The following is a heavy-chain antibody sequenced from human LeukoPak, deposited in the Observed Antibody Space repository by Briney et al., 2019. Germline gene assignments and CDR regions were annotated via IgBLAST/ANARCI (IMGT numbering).Heavy chain of an antibody. J-gene: IGHJ5*02. CDR2: ISYDGSNK. CDR1: GFTFSSYA. Sequence: GRSLRLSCAASGFTFSSYAMHWVRQAPGKGLGWVAVISYDGSNKYYADSVKGRFTISRDNSKNMLYLQMSSLRAEDTAVYYCAKGKGSGSLDWFDPWGQGTLVTVSS. V-gene: IGHV3-30-3*01. D-gene: IGHD3-10*01. CDR3: AKGKGSGSLDWFDP.